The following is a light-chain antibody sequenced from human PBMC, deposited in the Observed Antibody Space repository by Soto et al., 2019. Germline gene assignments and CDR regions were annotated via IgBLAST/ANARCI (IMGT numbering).Light chain of an antibody. Sequence: VLTQSPATLSLSPGERATRSCRASQSVSSYLAWYQQKPGQAPRLLIYDTSNRATGVPARFSGSGSGTDFTLTISSLEPEDCAIYYCQQRQYWPPITFGQGTRLEIK. CDR1: QSVSSY. CDR2: DTS. J-gene: IGKJ5*01. CDR3: QQRQYWPPIT. V-gene: IGKV3-11*01.